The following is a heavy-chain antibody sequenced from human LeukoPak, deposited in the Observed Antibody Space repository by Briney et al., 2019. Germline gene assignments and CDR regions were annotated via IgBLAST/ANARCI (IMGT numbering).Heavy chain of an antibody. D-gene: IGHD3-22*01. CDR1: GFTFSSYG. J-gene: IGHJ4*02. V-gene: IGHV3-33*01. Sequence: GRSLRLSCAASGFTFSSYGMHWVRQAPGKGLEWVAVIWYDGSNKYYADSVKGRFTISRDNSKNTLYLQMNSLRAEDTAVYYCATSTWNVVVINFDYWGQGTLVTVSS. CDR3: ATSTWNVVVINFDY. CDR2: IWYDGSNK.